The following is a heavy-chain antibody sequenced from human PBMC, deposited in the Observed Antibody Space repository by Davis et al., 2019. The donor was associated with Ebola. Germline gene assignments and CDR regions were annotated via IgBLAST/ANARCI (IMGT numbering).Heavy chain of an antibody. CDR1: GFTFTSSA. J-gene: IGHJ3*02. CDR3: AGAPGTRGIAAAGTDAFDI. CDR2: IVVGSGNT. D-gene: IGHD6-13*01. V-gene: IGHV1-58*02. Sequence: SAQVSCKASGFTFTSSAMQWVRQARGQRLEWIGWIVVGSGNTNYAQKFQERVTITRDMSTSTAYMELSSLRSEDTAVYYCAGAPGTRGIAAAGTDAFDIWGQGTMVTVSS.